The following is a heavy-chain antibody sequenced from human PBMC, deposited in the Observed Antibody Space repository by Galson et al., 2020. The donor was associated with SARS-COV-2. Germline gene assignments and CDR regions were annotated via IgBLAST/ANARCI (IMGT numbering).Heavy chain of an antibody. CDR3: ARGGSNYGPNTLDI. V-gene: IGHV4-59*01. CDR1: GGSISSSY. J-gene: IGHJ3*02. Sequence: SETLSLTCSVSGGSISSSYWSWIRQPPGKGLEWIGYIYYTGRTTYNPSMNSRVTISLDTSKNQFSLKLRSVTAADTALYYCARGGSNYGPNTLDIWGQGTMVIVSS. D-gene: IGHD5-18*01. CDR2: IYYTGRT.